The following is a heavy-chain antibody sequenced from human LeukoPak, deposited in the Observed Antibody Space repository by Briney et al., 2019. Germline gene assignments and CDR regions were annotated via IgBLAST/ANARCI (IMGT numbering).Heavy chain of an antibody. CDR1: GHTVTNYA. J-gene: IGHJ4*02. Sequence: GASVKVSCKASGHTVTNYAITWVRQAPGQGLEWMGWISAHNGDTYYAQKFQGRVTMTTDTSTSAAYLKLRSLRSDDTAVYYCASGQWLLMPHWGQGTLVTVSS. V-gene: IGHV1-18*01. CDR2: ISAHNGDT. CDR3: ASGQWLLMPH. D-gene: IGHD3-22*01.